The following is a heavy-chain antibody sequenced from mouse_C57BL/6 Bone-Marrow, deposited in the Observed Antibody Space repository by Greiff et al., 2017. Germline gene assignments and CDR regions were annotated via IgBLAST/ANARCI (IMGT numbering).Heavy chain of an antibody. V-gene: IGHV5-17*01. CDR3: AREGDYFDY. CDR1: GSTFSDYG. CDR2: ITSGSSTI. J-gene: IGHJ2*01. Sequence: VQLKESGGGLVKPGGSLKLSCAASGSTFSDYGMHWVRQAPEKGLEWVAYITSGSSTIYYADTVKGRFTISRDNAKNTLFLQMTRLRSEDTAMYYCAREGDYFDYWGQGTTLTVSS.